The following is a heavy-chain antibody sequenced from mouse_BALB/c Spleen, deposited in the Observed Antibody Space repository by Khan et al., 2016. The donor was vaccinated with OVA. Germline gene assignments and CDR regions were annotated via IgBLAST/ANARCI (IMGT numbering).Heavy chain of an antibody. CDR2: IYPGSATT. Sequence: QVQLQQSGPELVKPGASVKISCKASGYTFTDYQINWVKQKPGQGPEWIGWIYPGSATTKYNEKFKGKATLTVDTSSRTAFMQLSNLTSEDTAVYFCAGRFDYWGQGTTLTGSS. V-gene: IGHV1-84*02. CDR1: GYTFTDYQ. J-gene: IGHJ2*01. CDR3: AGRFDY.